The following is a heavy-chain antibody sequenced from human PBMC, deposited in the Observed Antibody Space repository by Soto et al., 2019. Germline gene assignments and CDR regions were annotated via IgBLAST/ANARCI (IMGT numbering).Heavy chain of an antibody. CDR1: GDSVSSNSAA. Sequence: SPTLSLTCAISGDSVSSNSAAWSWIRQSPSRGLEWLGRTYYRSKWYNDYAGSVKSRITINPDTSKNQFSLHLNSVTPEDTAVYYCGRQDGRGWFDPWGQGTLVTVSS. V-gene: IGHV6-1*01. D-gene: IGHD2-15*01. CDR2: TYYRSKWYN. J-gene: IGHJ5*02. CDR3: GRQDGRGWFDP.